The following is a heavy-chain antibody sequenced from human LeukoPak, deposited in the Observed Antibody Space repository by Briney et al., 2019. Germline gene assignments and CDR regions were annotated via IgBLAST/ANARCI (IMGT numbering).Heavy chain of an antibody. CDR2: IYYSGST. Sequence: SETLSLTCTVSGGSISSSSYYWGWIRQPPGKGLEWIGSIYYSGSTYYNPSLKSRVTISIDTSKNQFSLKLSSVTAADTAVYYCARHTSTTEDAFDIWGQGTMVTVSS. CDR3: ARHTSTTEDAFDI. CDR1: GGSISSSSYY. J-gene: IGHJ3*02. V-gene: IGHV4-39*01. D-gene: IGHD4-17*01.